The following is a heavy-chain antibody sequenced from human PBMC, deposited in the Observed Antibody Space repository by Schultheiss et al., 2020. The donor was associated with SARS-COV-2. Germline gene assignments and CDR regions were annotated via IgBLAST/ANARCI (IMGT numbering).Heavy chain of an antibody. D-gene: IGHD2-15*01. CDR2: IYTSGST. V-gene: IGHV4-4*07. Sequence: SETLSLTCTVSGGSISSYYWSWIRQPAGKGLEWIGRIYTSGSTNYNPSLKSRVTMSVDTSKNQFSLKLSSVTAADTAVYYCARDGCSGGSCYSDYWGQGTLVTVSS. CDR1: GGSISSYY. CDR3: ARDGCSGGSCYSDY. J-gene: IGHJ4*02.